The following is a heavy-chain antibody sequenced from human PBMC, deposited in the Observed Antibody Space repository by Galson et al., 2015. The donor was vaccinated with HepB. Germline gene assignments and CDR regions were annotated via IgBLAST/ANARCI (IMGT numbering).Heavy chain of an antibody. CDR3: ARDRSSSKDYYYYGMDV. Sequence: SVTVSCKASGGTFSSYAISWVRQAPGQGLEWMGGIIPIFGTANYAQKFQGRVTITADESTSTAYMELSSLRSEDTAVYYCARDRSSSKDYYYYGMDVWGQGTTVTVSS. J-gene: IGHJ6*02. CDR1: GGTFSSYA. D-gene: IGHD6-13*01. CDR2: IIPIFGTA. V-gene: IGHV1-69*13.